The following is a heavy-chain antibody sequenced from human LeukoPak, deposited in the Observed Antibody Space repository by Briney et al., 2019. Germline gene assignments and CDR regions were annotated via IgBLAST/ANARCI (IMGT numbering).Heavy chain of an antibody. J-gene: IGHJ4*02. CDR2: INSDGSST. CDR3: ARDPLLYGSGSYYSDY. CDR1: GFTFSSYW. Sequence: GGSLRLSCAASGFTFSSYWMHWVRQAPGKGLVWVSRINSDGSSTIYADSVKGRFTISRDNAKNTLYLQMNSLRAEDTAVYYCARDPLLYGSGSYYSDYWGQGTLVTVSS. V-gene: IGHV3-74*01. D-gene: IGHD3-10*01.